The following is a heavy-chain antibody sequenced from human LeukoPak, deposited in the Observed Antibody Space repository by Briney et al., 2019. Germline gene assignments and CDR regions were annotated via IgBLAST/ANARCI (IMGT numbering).Heavy chain of an antibody. V-gene: IGHV3-15*07. CDR2: IKSKADGGTI. Sequence: GGSLRLSCAGSGFTFSNAWMNWVRQAPGKGLEWVGRIKSKADGGTIDYAAPVKGRFTISRDDSKNTPYLQMNSLKTEDTAVYYCTTGGLQFTNDYWGQGTLVTVSS. CDR1: GFTFSNAW. CDR3: TTGGLQFTNDY. J-gene: IGHJ4*02. D-gene: IGHD5-24*01.